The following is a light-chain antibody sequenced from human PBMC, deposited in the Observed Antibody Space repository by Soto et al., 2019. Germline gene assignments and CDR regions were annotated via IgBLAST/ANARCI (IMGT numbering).Light chain of an antibody. J-gene: IGLJ2*01. CDR3: SSHAGARHSL. CDR2: DVS. Sequence: QSALTQPPSASGSPGQSVTISCTGTTSEYVSWYQQYPGKAPKLMIYDVSKRPSGVPDRFSGSKSGTTASLTVSGLQAEDEADYFCSSHAGARHSLFGGGTKLTVL. V-gene: IGLV2-8*01. CDR1: TSEY.